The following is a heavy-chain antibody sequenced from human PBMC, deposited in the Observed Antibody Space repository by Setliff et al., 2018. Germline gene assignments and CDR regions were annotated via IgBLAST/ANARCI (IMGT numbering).Heavy chain of an antibody. CDR3: ARSFSRSEKFLLDY. J-gene: IGHJ4*02. V-gene: IGHV4-34*12. CDR2: IIHSGST. D-gene: IGHD2-15*01. CDR1: GGSFSGYY. Sequence: NLPETLSLTCAVYGGSFSGYYWSWIRQPPGKRLEWIGEIIHSGSTNYNPSLKSRVTISMDTSKNQFSLKVSSVTAADTAVYYCARSFSRSEKFLLDYWGQGALVTVSS.